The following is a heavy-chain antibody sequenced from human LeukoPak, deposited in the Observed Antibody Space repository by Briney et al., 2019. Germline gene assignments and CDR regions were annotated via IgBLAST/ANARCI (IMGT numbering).Heavy chain of an antibody. CDR1: GYSISSGYY. CDR3: ARGEYSSGWYFDY. CDR2: ICHSGST. Sequence: SETLSLTCAVSGYSISSGYYWGWIRQPPGKGLEWIGSICHSGSTYYNPSLKSRITISIDTSKSQFSLKLSSVTAADTAVYYCARGEYSSGWYFDYWGQGTLVTVSS. J-gene: IGHJ4*02. V-gene: IGHV4-38-2*01. D-gene: IGHD6-19*01.